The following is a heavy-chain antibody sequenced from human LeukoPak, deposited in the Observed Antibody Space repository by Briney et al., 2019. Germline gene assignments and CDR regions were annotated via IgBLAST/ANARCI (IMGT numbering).Heavy chain of an antibody. V-gene: IGHV4-34*01. CDR1: GGSFSGYH. CDR3: ARQGPYCSSTSCYLSWFDP. CDR2: INHDGST. J-gene: IGHJ5*02. Sequence: SETLSLTCAVYGGSFSGYHWTWIRQPPGKGLEWIGEINHDGSTNYNPSLKSRVTVSVDTSKNQFSLKLTSVTAADTAVYYCARQGPYCSSTSCYLSWFDPWGQGTLVTVSS. D-gene: IGHD2-2*01.